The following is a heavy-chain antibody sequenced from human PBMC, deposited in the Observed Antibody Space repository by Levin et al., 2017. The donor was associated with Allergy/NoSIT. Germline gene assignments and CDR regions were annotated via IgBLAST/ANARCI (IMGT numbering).Heavy chain of an antibody. D-gene: IGHD3-22*01. CDR1: GGSFSGYY. Sequence: SETLSLTCAVYGGSFSGYYWSWIRQPPGKGLEWIGEINHSGSTNYNPSLKSRVTISVDTSKNQFSLKLSSVTAADTAVYYCARVTRRGMIVVVITIFDYWGQGTLVTVSS. CDR3: ARVTRRGMIVVVITIFDY. CDR2: INHSGST. J-gene: IGHJ4*02. V-gene: IGHV4-34*01.